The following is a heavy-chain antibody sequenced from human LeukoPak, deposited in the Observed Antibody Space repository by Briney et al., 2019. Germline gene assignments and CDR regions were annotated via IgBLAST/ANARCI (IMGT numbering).Heavy chain of an antibody. CDR3: ARSGGGTYYYDSSGTNYSDY. D-gene: IGHD3-22*01. Sequence: SQTLSLTCTVSGGSISSGSYYWSWIRQPAGKGLEWIGRIYTSGSTNYNPSLKSRVTISVDTSKNQFSLKLSSVTAADTAVYYCARSGGGTYYYDSSGTNYSDYWGQGTLVTVST. V-gene: IGHV4-61*02. CDR2: IYTSGST. CDR1: GGSISSGSYY. J-gene: IGHJ4*02.